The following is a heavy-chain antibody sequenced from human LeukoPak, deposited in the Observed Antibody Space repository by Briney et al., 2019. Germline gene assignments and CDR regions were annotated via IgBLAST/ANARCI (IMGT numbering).Heavy chain of an antibody. CDR3: AREGQQLLYYYYYMDV. Sequence: SETLSLTCTVSGGSISSYYWSWIRQPAGKGLEWIGRIYTSGSTNYNPSLKSRVTMSVDTSKNQFSLKLSSVTAADTAVYYCAREGQQLLYYYYYMDVWGKGTTVTVSS. CDR1: GGSISSYY. D-gene: IGHD6-13*01. V-gene: IGHV4-4*07. J-gene: IGHJ6*03. CDR2: IYTSGST.